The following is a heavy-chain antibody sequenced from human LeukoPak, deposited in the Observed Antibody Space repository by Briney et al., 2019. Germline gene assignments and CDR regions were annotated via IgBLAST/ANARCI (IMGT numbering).Heavy chain of an antibody. V-gene: IGHV4-39*01. CDR2: IYYSGST. CDR3: ARHLVVVPAGYYYYYYGMDV. J-gene: IGHJ6*02. D-gene: IGHD2-2*01. CDR1: GFTFSGYA. Sequence: GSLRLSCAASGFTFSGYAMSWIRQPPGKGLEWIGSIYYSGSTYYNPSLKSRVTISVDTSKNQFSLKLSSVTAADTAVYYCARHLVVVPAGYYYYYYGMDVWGQGTTVTVSS.